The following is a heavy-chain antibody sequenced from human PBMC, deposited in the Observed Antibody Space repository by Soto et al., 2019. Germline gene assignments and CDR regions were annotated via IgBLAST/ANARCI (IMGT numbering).Heavy chain of an antibody. CDR2: INHSGTT. D-gene: IGHD3-3*01. V-gene: IGHV4-34*01. J-gene: IGHJ6*02. Sequence: QVQLQQWGGGFLKPSETLSLTCAVYGGSFSGYSWTWLRQPPGKGLEWIGEINHSGTTDYNPALKSRVPMSADTSKNQFSLRMTSVTAADTAVYYCARARFDSWSHIYYGLDVWGQGTTVTVSS. CDR1: GGSFSGYS. CDR3: ARARFDSWSHIYYGLDV.